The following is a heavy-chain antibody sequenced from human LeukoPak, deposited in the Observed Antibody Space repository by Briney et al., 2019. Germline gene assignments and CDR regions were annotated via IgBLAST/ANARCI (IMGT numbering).Heavy chain of an antibody. CDR3: AKWGDYDVLTGYYVSDF. V-gene: IGHV3-23*01. CDR1: GFIFSNYA. D-gene: IGHD3-9*01. J-gene: IGHJ4*02. CDR2: ISGRSDNT. Sequence: GGSLRLSCAASGFIFSNYATYWVRQAPGKGLEWVSAISGRSDNTYYADSVKGRFTLSRDSSKNTLYLQMNSLRADDTAVYYCAKWGDYDVLTGYYVSDFWGQGTLVTDSS.